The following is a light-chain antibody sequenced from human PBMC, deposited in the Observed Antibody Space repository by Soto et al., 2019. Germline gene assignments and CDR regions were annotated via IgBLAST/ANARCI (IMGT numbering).Light chain of an antibody. J-gene: IGKJ4*01. Sequence: DIQLTQSPSFLSASVGGRVTITCRASQAISSHLAWYQQKPGKAPNLLIYGASTLQSGVPSRFSGSGSGTQFTLTISSLQPEDFATYYCVQDFNYPLTFGGGTKVEI. CDR1: QAISSH. CDR3: VQDFNYPLT. V-gene: IGKV1-9*01. CDR2: GAS.